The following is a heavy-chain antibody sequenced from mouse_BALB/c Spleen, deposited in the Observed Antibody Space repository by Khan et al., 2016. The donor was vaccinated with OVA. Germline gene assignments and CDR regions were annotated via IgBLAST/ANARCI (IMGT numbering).Heavy chain of an antibody. J-gene: IGHJ3*01. V-gene: IGHV1-7*01. CDR1: GYTFTNYW. CDR2: INPSTDYT. CDR3: VNHGSSSAWFTY. Sequence: QVQLQQSGAELAKPGASVKMSCKASGYTFTNYWMHWVEQRPGQGLEWIGYINPSTDYTEYNQKFKDKATLTADKSSSTAYIQLTSLTSEDSALYYCVNHGSSSAWFTYWGQGTLVTVSA. D-gene: IGHD1-1*01.